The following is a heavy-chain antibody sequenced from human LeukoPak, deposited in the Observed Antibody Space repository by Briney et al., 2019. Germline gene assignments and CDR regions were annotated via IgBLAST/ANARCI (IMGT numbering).Heavy chain of an antibody. J-gene: IGHJ4*02. CDR1: GGSISSDNYY. CDR2: IYYNGRT. V-gene: IGHV4-31*03. Sequence: PQTLSLTCTVSGGSISSDNYYWNWIRQHPGKGLEWIGYIYYNGRTFYNPSIMSRVTISIDSSRTQSSLQLNSVTAADTAVYYCARYTAQYYFDSWGQGTLVTVSS. CDR3: ARYTAQYYFDS. D-gene: IGHD4-11*01.